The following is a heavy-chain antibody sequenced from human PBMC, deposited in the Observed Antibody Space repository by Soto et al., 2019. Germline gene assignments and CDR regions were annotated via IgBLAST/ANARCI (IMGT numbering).Heavy chain of an antibody. CDR1: GLTFSTYA. J-gene: IGHJ5*02. D-gene: IGHD3-16*01. V-gene: IGHV3-30-3*01. Sequence: QVQLVESGGGVVQPGRSLRLSCAASGLTFSTYAMHWVRQAPGKGLEWVAVISYDGSNKYYADSVKGRFTISRDNSKSALYLQMNSLRTEDTAVYYCARDWAGAKWGEGWFDPWGQGTLVTVSA. CDR2: ISYDGSNK. CDR3: ARDWAGAKWGEGWFDP.